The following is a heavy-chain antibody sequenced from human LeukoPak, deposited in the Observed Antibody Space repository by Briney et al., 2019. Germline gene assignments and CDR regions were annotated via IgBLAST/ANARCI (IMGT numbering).Heavy chain of an antibody. V-gene: IGHV3-48*04. CDR3: ARRSGGYGSGDFDY. Sequence: PGGSLRLSCAASGFTFSSYNMNWVRQAPGKGLEWVSYISSSSSTIYYADSVKGRFTISRDNSKNTLYLQMGSLRPEDMAVYYCARRSGGYGSGDFDYWGQGTLVTVSS. D-gene: IGHD5-18*01. CDR2: ISSSSSTI. J-gene: IGHJ4*02. CDR1: GFTFSSYN.